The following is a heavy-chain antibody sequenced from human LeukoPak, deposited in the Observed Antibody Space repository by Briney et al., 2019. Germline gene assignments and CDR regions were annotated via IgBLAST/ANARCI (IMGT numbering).Heavy chain of an antibody. V-gene: IGHV4-59*01. J-gene: IGHJ4*02. CDR1: GGSISSYY. Sequence: SETLSLTCTVSGGSISSYYWSWIRQPPGKGLEWIGYIYYSGSTNYNPSLRSRVTISVDTSKNQFSLHLKYVTAADTAVYYCARGYCSSSTCQFGDYWGQGTLVTVSS. CDR3: ARGYCSSSTCQFGDY. D-gene: IGHD2-2*01. CDR2: IYYSGST.